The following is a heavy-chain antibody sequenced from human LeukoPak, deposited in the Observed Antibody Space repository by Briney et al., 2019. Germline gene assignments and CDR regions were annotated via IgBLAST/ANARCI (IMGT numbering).Heavy chain of an antibody. D-gene: IGHD1-26*01. J-gene: IGHJ5*02. CDR3: AETVWRVGSYWDNNWFDP. CDR2: ISGSGGST. V-gene: IGHV3-23*01. CDR1: GFTFSSYA. Sequence: GGSLRLSCAASGFTFSSYAMSWVRQAPGKGLEWVSAISGSGGSTYYADSVKGRFTTSRDNSKNTLYLQMNSLRAEDTAVYYCAETVWRVGSYWDNNWFDPWGQGTLVTVSS.